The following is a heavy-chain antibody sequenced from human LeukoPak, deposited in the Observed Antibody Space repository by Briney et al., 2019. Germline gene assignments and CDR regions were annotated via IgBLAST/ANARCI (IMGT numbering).Heavy chain of an antibody. Sequence: ASVKVSCKASGYTFTDYYVHWVRQAPGQGLEWMGRISPNSGGTNYAQKFRGRLTVTRDTSISTAYMELSSLRSDVTAVYYCAKNRAGDYADYWGQGTLVTVSS. CDR3: AKNRAGDYADY. D-gene: IGHD4-17*01. CDR2: ISPNSGGT. CDR1: GYTFTDYY. J-gene: IGHJ4*02. V-gene: IGHV1-2*06.